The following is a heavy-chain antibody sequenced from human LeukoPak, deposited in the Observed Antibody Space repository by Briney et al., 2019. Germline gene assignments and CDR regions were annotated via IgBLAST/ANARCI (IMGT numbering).Heavy chain of an antibody. CDR3: AKDGVGATLVTDYFDY. CDR2: ISYDGSNK. CDR1: GFTFSSYG. Sequence: GGSLRLSCAASGFTFSSYGMHWVRQTPGKGLEWVAVISYDGSNKYYADSVKGRFTISRDNSKNTLYLQMNSLRAEDTAVYYCAKDGVGATLVTDYFDYWGQGTLVTVSS. D-gene: IGHD1-26*01. V-gene: IGHV3-30*18. J-gene: IGHJ4*02.